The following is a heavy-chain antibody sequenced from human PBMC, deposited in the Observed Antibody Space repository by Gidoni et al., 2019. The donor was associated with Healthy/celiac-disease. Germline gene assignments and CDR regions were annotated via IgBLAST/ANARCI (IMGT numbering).Heavy chain of an antibody. J-gene: IGHJ5*02. CDR3: ATHLYDILTGVNGVWFDP. CDR1: GYSFTSYW. V-gene: IGHV5-10-1*01. Sequence: EAQLVQSGAEVKKPGESLRISCKGSGYSFTSYWISWVRQMPGKGLEWMGRIDPSDSYTNYSPSFQGPVTISADKSISTAYLQWSSLKASDTAMYYCATHLYDILTGVNGVWFDPWGQGTLVTVSS. CDR2: IDPSDSYT. D-gene: IGHD3-9*01.